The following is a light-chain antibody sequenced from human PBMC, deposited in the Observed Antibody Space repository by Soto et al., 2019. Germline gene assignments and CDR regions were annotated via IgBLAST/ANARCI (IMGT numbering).Light chain of an antibody. CDR3: SSYTSSSTRG. J-gene: IGLJ1*01. V-gene: IGLV2-14*01. CDR2: DVS. CDR1: SSDVGGYNY. Sequence: QSALTQPASVSGSPGQSITISCTGTSSDVGGYNYVSWYQQHPGKALKLMIYDVSNRPSGVSNRFSGSKSGNTASLTISGLQAEDEADYYCSSYTSSSTRGFGTGTKVTVL.